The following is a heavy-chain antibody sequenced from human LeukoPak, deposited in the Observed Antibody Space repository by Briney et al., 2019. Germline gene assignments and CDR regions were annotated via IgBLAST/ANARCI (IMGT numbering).Heavy chain of an antibody. CDR1: GFTFSSYA. CDR2: ISYDGSNK. CDR3: ARGGRWGYVFCIDY. J-gene: IGHJ4*02. D-gene: IGHD3/OR15-3a*01. Sequence: GGSLRLSCAASGFTFSSYAMRWVRQAPGKGLEWVAVISYDGSNKYYADSVKGRFTITRDNSKNALYLQMNSLRAEHTAVYYCARGGRWGYVFCIDYWGQGTLVTVAS. V-gene: IGHV3-30-3*01.